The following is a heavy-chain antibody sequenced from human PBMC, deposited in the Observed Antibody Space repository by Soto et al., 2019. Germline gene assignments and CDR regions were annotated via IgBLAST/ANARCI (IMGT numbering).Heavy chain of an antibody. CDR2: ISYDGSNK. J-gene: IGHJ4*02. CDR1: GFTFSSYA. D-gene: IGHD2-21*02. V-gene: IGHV3-30-3*01. Sequence: GGSLRLSCAASGFTFSSYAMHWVRQAPGKGLEWVAVISYDGSNKYYADSVKGRFTISRDNSKNTLYLQMNSLRAEDAAMYFCARPKDVVMTAIPFDYWGQGTLVTVSS. CDR3: ARPKDVVMTAIPFDY.